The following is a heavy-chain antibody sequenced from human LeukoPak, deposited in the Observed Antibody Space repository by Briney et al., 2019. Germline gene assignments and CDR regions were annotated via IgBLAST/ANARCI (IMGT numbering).Heavy chain of an antibody. CDR3: VRGVGVSRFNYLDP. J-gene: IGHJ5*02. CDR2: ISYDGSNK. CDR1: GFTFTSYW. D-gene: IGHD1-7*01. Sequence: GGSLRLSCEASGFTFTSYWMSWVRQAPGKGLEWVAVISYDGSNKYYVDSVKGRFTISRDNSKNTLYLQMNSLRDDDTAVYYCVRGVGVSRFNYLDPWGQGTLVIVSS. V-gene: IGHV3-30*03.